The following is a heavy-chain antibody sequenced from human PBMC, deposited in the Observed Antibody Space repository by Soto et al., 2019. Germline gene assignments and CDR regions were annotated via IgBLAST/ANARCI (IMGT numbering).Heavy chain of an antibody. Sequence: EVQLLESGGGLVQPGGSLRLSCAASGFTFSSYAMRWVRQSPGKGLEWVSAVSGSGGSTYYAGSVKGRFTISRDTSKNTLYLQLNSLRAEDTAVYYCAGYDSSGSGGQGTLVTVSS. V-gene: IGHV3-23*01. CDR3: AGYDSSGS. CDR2: VSGSGGST. D-gene: IGHD3-22*01. J-gene: IGHJ4*02. CDR1: GFTFSSYA.